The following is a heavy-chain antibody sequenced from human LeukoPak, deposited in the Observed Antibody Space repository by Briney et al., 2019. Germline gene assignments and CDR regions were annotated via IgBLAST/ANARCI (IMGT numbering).Heavy chain of an antibody. D-gene: IGHD2-21*01. J-gene: IGHJ2*01. CDR3: AKIGLIATWYFDM. V-gene: IGHV3-23*01. CDR2: ISRGGDMT. Sequence: GGFLSHSCAASGFAFGNTGMSWVRQTPGTGLEWVSSISRGGDMTFYADSVRGRFTVSRDNSINTLYLQMNSLRAEDTAVYFCAKIGLIATWYFDMSRGGSLVTVSS. CDR1: GFAFGNTG.